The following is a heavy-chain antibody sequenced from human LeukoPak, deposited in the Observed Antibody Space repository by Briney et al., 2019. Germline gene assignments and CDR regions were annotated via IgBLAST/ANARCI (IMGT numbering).Heavy chain of an antibody. Sequence: SVKVSCKASGGTFSSYAISWARQALGQGLEWMGGIIPIFGTANYAQKFQGRVTITTDESTSTAYMELSSLRSEDTAVYYCARQRNGDYPCFDYWGQGTLVTVSS. V-gene: IGHV1-69*05. D-gene: IGHD4-17*01. J-gene: IGHJ4*02. CDR2: IIPIFGTA. CDR1: GGTFSSYA. CDR3: ARQRNGDYPCFDY.